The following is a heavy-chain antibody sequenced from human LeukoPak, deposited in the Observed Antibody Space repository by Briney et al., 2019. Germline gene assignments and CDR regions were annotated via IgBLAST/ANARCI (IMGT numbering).Heavy chain of an antibody. D-gene: IGHD6-13*01. J-gene: IGHJ5*02. CDR1: GFTFSSSG. V-gene: IGHV3-23*01. Sequence: HPGGSLRLSCAASGFTFSSSGMSWVRQAPGKGPEWVSTISGSGSSTYYADSVKGRFTISRDNSKNTLYLQMNSLRAEDTAIYYCAKRDSSNMAYFDPWGQGTLVTVSS. CDR3: AKRDSSNMAYFDP. CDR2: ISGSGSST.